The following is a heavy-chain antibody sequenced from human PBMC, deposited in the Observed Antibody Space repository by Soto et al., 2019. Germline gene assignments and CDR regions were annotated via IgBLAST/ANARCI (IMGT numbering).Heavy chain of an antibody. D-gene: IGHD5-12*01. Sequence: PGGSLRVSCAASGFTFSSYWMSWVRQAPGKGLEWVANIKQDGSEKYYVDSVKGRFTISRDNAKYSLYLQMNGLRAEDTAVYYCARDPNIVATMGSIYYYYGMDVWGQGTTVTVSS. J-gene: IGHJ6*02. CDR3: ARDPNIVATMGSIYYYYGMDV. CDR1: GFTFSSYW. V-gene: IGHV3-7*01. CDR2: IKQDGSEK.